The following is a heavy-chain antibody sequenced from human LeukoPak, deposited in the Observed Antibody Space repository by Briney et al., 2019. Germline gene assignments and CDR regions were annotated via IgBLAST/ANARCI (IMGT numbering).Heavy chain of an antibody. D-gene: IGHD2-15*01. Sequence: PGGSLRLSCAASGFTFSSYSMNWVRQAPGKGLEWVSSISSSSSYIYYADSVKGRFTISRDNAKNSLYLQMNSLRAEDTAVYYCARSASCSGGSCYGVWGYWGQGTLVTVSS. CDR2: ISSSSSYI. CDR1: GFTFSSYS. J-gene: IGHJ4*02. CDR3: ARSASCSGGSCYGVWGY. V-gene: IGHV3-21*01.